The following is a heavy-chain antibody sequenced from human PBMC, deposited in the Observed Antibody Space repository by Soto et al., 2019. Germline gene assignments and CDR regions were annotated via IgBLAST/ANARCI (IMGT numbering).Heavy chain of an antibody. CDR3: ARNMYYDFWSGYYCAFDY. J-gene: IGHJ4*02. CDR2: IYYSGST. D-gene: IGHD3-3*01. Sequence: SETLSLTCTVSGGSISSSSYYWGWIRQPPGKGLEWIGSIYYSGSTYYNPSLKSRVTISVDTSKNQFSLKLSSVTAADTAVYYCARNMYYDFWSGYYCAFDYWGQGTLVTSPQ. CDR1: GGSISSSSYY. V-gene: IGHV4-39*01.